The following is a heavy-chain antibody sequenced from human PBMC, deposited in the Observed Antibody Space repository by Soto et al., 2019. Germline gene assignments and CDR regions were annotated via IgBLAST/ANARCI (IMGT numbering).Heavy chain of an antibody. CDR1: GYIFTNYY. J-gene: IGHJ4*02. D-gene: IGHD2-21*01. Sequence: QVRLVQSGAEVKKPGDSVKVSCKASGYIFTNYYIHWVRQAPGQGLEWMAIINPNGGSTNCAKEFQGRSTLTRDTSTSTVYMDLIRLASEATAVCYCARGLYSGNTWSQGTMVSVSS. CDR3: ARGLYSGNT. V-gene: IGHV1-46*01. CDR2: INPNGGST.